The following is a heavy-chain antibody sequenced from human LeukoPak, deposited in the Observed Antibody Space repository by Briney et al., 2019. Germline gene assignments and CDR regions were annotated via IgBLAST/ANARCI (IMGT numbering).Heavy chain of an antibody. J-gene: IGHJ4*02. Sequence: GGSLRLSCAASGFMFSGHWMSWARQAPGKGLEWVANIKQDGSEKNNVDSVKGRFTISRDNAKNSLFLQMSSLRAEDTAVYYCVRGLGLGYWGQGTLVTVSS. V-gene: IGHV3-7*01. CDR1: GFMFSGHW. CDR2: IKQDGSEK. CDR3: VRGLGLGY. D-gene: IGHD7-27*01.